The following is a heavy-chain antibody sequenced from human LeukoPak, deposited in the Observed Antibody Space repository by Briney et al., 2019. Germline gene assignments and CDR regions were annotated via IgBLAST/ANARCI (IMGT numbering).Heavy chain of an antibody. CDR2: ISGDGGSI. CDR1: GFTSKKYT. CDR3: AKEAEESGYYHLDS. D-gene: IGHD3-3*01. V-gene: IGHV3-23*01. Sequence: GGSLRLSCAASGFTSKKYTMTWVRQPPGKGLEWVSTISGDGGSIYYADSVKGRFTISRDNSKNTMYLQMNSLRAEDTALFYCAKEAEESGYYHLDSWGQGTPVTVSS. J-gene: IGHJ4*02.